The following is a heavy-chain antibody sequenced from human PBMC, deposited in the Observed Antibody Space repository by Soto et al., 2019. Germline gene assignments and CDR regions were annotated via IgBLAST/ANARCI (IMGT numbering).Heavy chain of an antibody. Sequence: GGSLRLSCAASGFTFSSYVMHWVRQSPGKGLEWVAVISYDGSNKYYADSVKGRFTISRDNSKNTLYLQMNSLRAEDTAVYYCAKAGSGSYWDTGVDYWGQGTLVTVSS. D-gene: IGHD1-26*01. CDR2: ISYDGSNK. CDR3: AKAGSGSYWDTGVDY. V-gene: IGHV3-30*18. J-gene: IGHJ4*02. CDR1: GFTFSSYV.